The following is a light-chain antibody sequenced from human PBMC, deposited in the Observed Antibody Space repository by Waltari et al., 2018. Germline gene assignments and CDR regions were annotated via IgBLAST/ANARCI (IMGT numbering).Light chain of an antibody. CDR1: RSDVGGYNY. CDR3: CSYAGSYTYVV. Sequence: QSALTQPRSVSGSPGQSVTIPCTGTRSDVGGYNYVSWYQQHPGKAPKLMIYDVSTRPSGVPDRFSGSKSGNTASLTISGLQAEDEADYYCCSYAGSYTYVVFGGGTKLTVL. J-gene: IGLJ2*01. CDR2: DVS. V-gene: IGLV2-11*01.